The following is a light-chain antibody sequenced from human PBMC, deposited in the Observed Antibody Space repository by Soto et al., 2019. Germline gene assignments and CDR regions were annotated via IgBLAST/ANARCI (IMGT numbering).Light chain of an antibody. CDR3: AAWDDSLNGYV. CDR1: GSNIGSNT. V-gene: IGLV1-44*01. J-gene: IGLJ1*01. CDR2: GNN. Sequence: QSVLTQPPSASGTPGQSVTISCSGNGSNIGSNTVNWYQQVPGTAPKLLKYGNNQRPSGVPDRFSGSKSGTSASLAISGLQSEDEADYYCAAWDDSLNGYVFGTGTKLTVL.